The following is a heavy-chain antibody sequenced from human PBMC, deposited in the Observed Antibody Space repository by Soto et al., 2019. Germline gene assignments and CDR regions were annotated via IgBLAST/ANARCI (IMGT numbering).Heavy chain of an antibody. CDR3: ARDLTPHYYYYGMDV. CDR2: ISYDGSNK. Sequence: GGSLRLSCAASGFTFSSYAMHWVRQAPGKGLEWVAVISYDGSNKYYADSVKGRFTISRDNSKNTLYLQMNSLRAEDTAVYYCARDLTPHYYYYGMDVWGQGTTVTVSS. V-gene: IGHV3-30-3*01. J-gene: IGHJ6*02. CDR1: GFTFSSYA.